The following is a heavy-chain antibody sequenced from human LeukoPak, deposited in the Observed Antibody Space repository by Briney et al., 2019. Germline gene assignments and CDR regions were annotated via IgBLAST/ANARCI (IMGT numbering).Heavy chain of an antibody. J-gene: IGHJ4*02. CDR1: GDSISSGGYY. CDR2: IYYRGGT. V-gene: IGHV4-31*03. CDR3: ARDPGPYYYGSGSPYYFDY. D-gene: IGHD3-10*01. Sequence: SETLSLTCTVSGDSISSGGYYWSWIRQHPGKGLEWIGYIYYRGGTYYNPSLKSRVTISLDTSKNQFSLKLSSVTAADTAVYYCARDPGPYYYGSGSPYYFDYWGQGTLVTVSS.